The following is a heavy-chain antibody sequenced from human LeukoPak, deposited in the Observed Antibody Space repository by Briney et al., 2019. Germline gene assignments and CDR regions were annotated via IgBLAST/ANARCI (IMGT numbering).Heavy chain of an antibody. CDR2: INHSGST. J-gene: IGHJ2*01. D-gene: IGHD3-22*01. CDR1: GGSFSGYY. CDR3: ARGAYDSSGPARYFDL. V-gene: IGHV4-34*01. Sequence: SETLSLTCAVYGGSFSGYYWSWIRQPPGKGLEWIGEINHSGSTNYNPSLKSRVTISVDTSKNQFSLKLSSVTAADTAVYYCARGAYDSSGPARYFDLWGCGTLVTVSS.